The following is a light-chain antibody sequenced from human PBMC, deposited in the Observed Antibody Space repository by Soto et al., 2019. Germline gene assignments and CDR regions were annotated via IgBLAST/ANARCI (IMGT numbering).Light chain of an antibody. Sequence: IVLTQSPGTLSLSPGERATLSCRASQSVSNNYLAWYQQKPGQTPRLLIYDASIRATGIPDRFSGSGSGTDFTLTISGLEPEDFAVYYCQQYGSSPSTFGQGTKVDI. CDR3: QQYGSSPST. J-gene: IGKJ1*01. CDR1: QSVSNNY. V-gene: IGKV3-20*01. CDR2: DAS.